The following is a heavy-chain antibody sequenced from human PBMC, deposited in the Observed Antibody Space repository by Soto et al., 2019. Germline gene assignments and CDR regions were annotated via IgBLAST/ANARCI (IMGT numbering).Heavy chain of an antibody. V-gene: IGHV3-21*02. J-gene: IGHJ6*03. CDR2: INEDSSYI. CDR3: VRDFRWYFRSGYMDV. Sequence: EVQLVESGGGLVKPGGSLRLSCAASGFDFSSYSMNWVRQAPGKGLEWVSSINEDSSYIYYGHSLRGRFTISRDNAKESLYLQMNSLRAEDTAVYYCVRDFRWYFRSGYMDVWGDGATVTVSS. D-gene: IGHD3-10*02. CDR1: GFDFSSYS.